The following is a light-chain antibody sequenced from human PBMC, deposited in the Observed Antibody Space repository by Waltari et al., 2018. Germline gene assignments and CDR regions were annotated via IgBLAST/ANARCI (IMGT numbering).Light chain of an antibody. V-gene: IGKV4-1*01. Sequence: DIVMTQSPDSLAVSLGERATINCKSSQSVLYSSNNKNYLSWYQQKPGQTPKLLIYWASTRESWVPDRFSGSVCGTDFTLTISSLQAEDVAVYYCQQSYSIPLTFGGGTKVEIK. J-gene: IGKJ4*01. CDR2: WAS. CDR1: QSVLYSSNNKNY. CDR3: QQSYSIPLT.